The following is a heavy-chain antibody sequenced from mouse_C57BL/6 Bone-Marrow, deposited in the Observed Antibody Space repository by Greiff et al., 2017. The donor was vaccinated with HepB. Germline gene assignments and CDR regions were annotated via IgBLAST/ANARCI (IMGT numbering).Heavy chain of an antibody. J-gene: IGHJ4*01. D-gene: IGHD6-1*02. V-gene: IGHV5-4*01. CDR2: ISDGGSYT. CDR3: AREGDNYSPYYYAMDY. Sequence: EVKVEESGGGLVKPGGSLKLSCAASGFTFSSYAMSWVRQTPEKRLEWVATISDGGSYTYYPDNVKGRFTISRDNAKNNLYLQMSHLKSEDTAMYYCAREGDNYSPYYYAMDYWGQGTSVTVSS. CDR1: GFTFSSYA.